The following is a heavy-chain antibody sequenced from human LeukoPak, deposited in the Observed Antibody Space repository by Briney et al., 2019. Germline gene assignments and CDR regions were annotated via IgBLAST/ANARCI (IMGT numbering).Heavy chain of an antibody. J-gene: IGHJ5*02. CDR2: ISAYNGNI. V-gene: IGHV1-18*01. CDR1: GYTFTSYG. CDR3: ARGGAAAGKPIP. Sequence: ASVKVSCKDSGYTFTSYGIRWVRQAPGQGLEWMGWISAYNGNINYAQKFQGRVTMTRNTSISTAYMELSSLRSEDTAVYYCARGGAAAGKPIPWGRRTLVTVSS. D-gene: IGHD6-13*01.